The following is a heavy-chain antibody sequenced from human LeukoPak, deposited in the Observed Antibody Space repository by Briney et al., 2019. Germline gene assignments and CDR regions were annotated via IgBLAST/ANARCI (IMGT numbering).Heavy chain of an antibody. CDR1: GYTFTSYD. CDR2: MNPNSGNT. CDR3: ARLMVRGVVTP. Sequence: ASVKVSCKASGYTFTSYDINWVRQAPGQGFEWMGWMNPNSGNTGHAQKFQGRVTMTRDTSTSTAYMELSSLTSEDTAVYYCARLMVRGVVTPWGQGTLVTVSS. D-gene: IGHD3-10*01. V-gene: IGHV1-8*01. J-gene: IGHJ5*02.